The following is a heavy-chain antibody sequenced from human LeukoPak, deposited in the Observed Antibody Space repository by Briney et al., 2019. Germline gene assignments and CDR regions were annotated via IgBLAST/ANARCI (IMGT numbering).Heavy chain of an antibody. V-gene: IGHV4-59*01. Sequence: SETLSLTCTVSGGSMKNYYWSWIRQPPGKGLEWIGYVHDTRGTNYNPYLKSRVTMSLDTSKNHFSLSLNSVTAADTAVYFCAGGIGYATSPTDHLGQGTLVIVSS. D-gene: IGHD6-13*01. CDR3: AGGIGYATSPTDH. CDR2: VHDTRGT. CDR1: GGSMKNYY. J-gene: IGHJ5*02.